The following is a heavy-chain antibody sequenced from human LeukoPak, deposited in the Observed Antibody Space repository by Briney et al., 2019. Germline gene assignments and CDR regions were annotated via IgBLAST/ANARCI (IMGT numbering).Heavy chain of an antibody. CDR3: VKALGQWLVYYFDY. D-gene: IGHD6-19*01. CDR2: ISNNGGST. Sequence: PGGSLRLSCSASGFTFSTYAMHWVRQAPGKGLEYVSAISNNGGSTYYADSMKGRFTISRDNSKNTLYLQMSSLRTEDTAVYYCVKALGQWLVYYFDYWGQGTLVTVSS. J-gene: IGHJ4*02. CDR1: GFTFSTYA. V-gene: IGHV3-64D*09.